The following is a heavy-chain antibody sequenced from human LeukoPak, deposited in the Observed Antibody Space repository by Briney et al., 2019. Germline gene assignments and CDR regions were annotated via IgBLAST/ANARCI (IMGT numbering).Heavy chain of an antibody. Sequence: SETLSLTCTVSGGSISSYYWSWIRQPPGRGLEWIGYIYYSGSTNYNPSLKSRVTISVDTSKNQFSLKLNSVTTADTAVYYCARWHASEYGMDVWGQGTTVTVSS. D-gene: IGHD2-2*01. CDR3: ARWHASEYGMDV. CDR2: IYYSGST. J-gene: IGHJ6*02. CDR1: GGSISSYY. V-gene: IGHV4-59*01.